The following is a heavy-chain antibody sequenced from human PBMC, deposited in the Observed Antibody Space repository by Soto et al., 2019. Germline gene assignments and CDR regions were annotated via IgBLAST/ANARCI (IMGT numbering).Heavy chain of an antibody. V-gene: IGHV1-18*01. CDR3: ERDGRQFGPKSDNFDI. CDR1: GYTFRNYG. D-gene: IGHD3-10*01. J-gene: IGHJ3*02. CDR2: ISAYNGDT. Sequence: QVQLVQSGPELKKPGASVKVSCKASGYTFRNYGINWVRQAPGQGLEWMGWISAYNGDTNYAPKFQGRGTMATATTTSTAYMELRSLKSDDTAVYYCERDGRQFGPKSDNFDIWGQVTTVTVSS.